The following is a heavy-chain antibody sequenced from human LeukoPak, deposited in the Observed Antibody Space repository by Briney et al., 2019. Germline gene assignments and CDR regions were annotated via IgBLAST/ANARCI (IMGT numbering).Heavy chain of an antibody. CDR2: ISAYNGNT. CDR3: ARDSFGVRGFDH. D-gene: IGHD3-10*01. V-gene: IGHV1-18*04. J-gene: IGHJ4*02. CDR1: GYTFTSNY. Sequence: ASVTVSCKASGYTFTSNYIHWVRQAPGQGLEWMGWISAYNGNTNYAQKLQGRVTLTTDTSTSTFYMELSSLRSEDTAIYYCARDSFGVRGFDHWGQGTPVTVSS.